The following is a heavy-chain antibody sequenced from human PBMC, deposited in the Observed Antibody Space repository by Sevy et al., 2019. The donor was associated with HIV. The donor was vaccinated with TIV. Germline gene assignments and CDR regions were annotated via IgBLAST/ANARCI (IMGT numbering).Heavy chain of an antibody. V-gene: IGHV3-21*01. J-gene: IGHJ3*02. CDR1: GFTFSSYS. Sequence: GGSLRFSCVVSGFTFSSYSMNWVRQAPGKGLEWVSSISSSSYYKYYADSLKGRFTISRDNAKNSLYLQMNSLRVEDTAVYYCARDEGSSGFDAFDIWGQGTMVTVSS. CDR2: ISSSSYYK. CDR3: ARDEGSSGFDAFDI. D-gene: IGHD3-22*01.